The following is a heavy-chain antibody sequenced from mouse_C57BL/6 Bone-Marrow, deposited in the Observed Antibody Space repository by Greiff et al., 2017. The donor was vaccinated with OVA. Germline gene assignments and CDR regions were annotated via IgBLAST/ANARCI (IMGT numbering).Heavy chain of an antibody. Sequence: QVQLQQSGAELVKPGASVKISCKASGYAFSSYWMNWVKQRPGQGLEWIGQIYPGDGDTNYNGKFKGKATLTADKSSSTAYMQLSSLTSEDSAVYFCARAGCGNYLHWYFDVWGTGTTVTVSS. CDR1: GYAFSSYW. D-gene: IGHD2-1*01. CDR2: IYPGDGDT. J-gene: IGHJ1*03. CDR3: ARAGCGNYLHWYFDV. V-gene: IGHV1-80*01.